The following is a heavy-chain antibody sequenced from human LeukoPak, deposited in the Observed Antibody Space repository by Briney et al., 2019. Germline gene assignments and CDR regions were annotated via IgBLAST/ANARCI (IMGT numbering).Heavy chain of an antibody. CDR2: ISSSSSYI. CDR3: ATNGGGDSGYGNFDY. J-gene: IGHJ4*02. Sequence: GGALRLSCAASGFTFSSYNMHWVRQAPGKGLEWVSSISSSSSYIYYADSLKGRFTISRDNAKNSLYLQMNRLRAEDTALYYCATNGGGDSGYGNFDYWGQGTLVTVSS. CDR1: GFTFSSYN. V-gene: IGHV3-21*04. D-gene: IGHD5-12*01.